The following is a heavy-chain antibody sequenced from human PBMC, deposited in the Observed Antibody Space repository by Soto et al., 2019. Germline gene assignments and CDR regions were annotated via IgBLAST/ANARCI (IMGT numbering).Heavy chain of an antibody. CDR3: AKDISNYAPRDYYYGMDV. Sequence: GGSLRLCCAASGFTFSSYAMSWVRQAPGKGLEWVSAISGSGGSTYYADSVKGRFTISRDNSKNTLYLQMNSLRAEDTAVYYCAKDISNYAPRDYYYGMDVWGQGTTVTVSS. J-gene: IGHJ6*02. CDR1: GFTFSSYA. D-gene: IGHD4-4*01. V-gene: IGHV3-23*01. CDR2: ISGSGGST.